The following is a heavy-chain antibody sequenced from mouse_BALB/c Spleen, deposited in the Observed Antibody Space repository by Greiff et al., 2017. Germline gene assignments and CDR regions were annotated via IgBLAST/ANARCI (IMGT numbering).Heavy chain of an antibody. CDR2: IYPGNSDT. J-gene: IGHJ4*01. Sequence: EVQRVESGTVLARPGASVKMSCKASGYTFTSYWMHWVKRRPGQGLEWIGAIYPGNSDTSYNQKFKGKAKLTAVTSTSTAYMELSSLTNEDSAVYYCTRDYYGSSYDAMDYWGQGTSVTVSS. V-gene: IGHV1-5*01. CDR3: TRDYYGSSYDAMDY. D-gene: IGHD1-1*01. CDR1: GYTFTSYW.